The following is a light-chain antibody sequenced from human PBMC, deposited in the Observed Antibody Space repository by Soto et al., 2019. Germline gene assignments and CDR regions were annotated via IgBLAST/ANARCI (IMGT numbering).Light chain of an antibody. CDR3: TTWDDSGVV. Sequence: QSALTQPPSASGSPGQSVTISCTGTISDIGTYYYVSWYQQHPGKAPKLIIYEVSERPSGVPDRFSGSKSGTSASLAISGLRSEDEAIYYCTTWDDSGVVFGGGTKLTVL. V-gene: IGLV2-8*01. CDR2: EVS. J-gene: IGLJ2*01. CDR1: ISDIGTYYY.